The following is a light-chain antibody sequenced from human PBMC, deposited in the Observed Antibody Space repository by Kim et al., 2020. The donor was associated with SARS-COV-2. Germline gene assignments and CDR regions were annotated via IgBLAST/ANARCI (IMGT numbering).Light chain of an antibody. CDR3: QSSDSSLSTVV. V-gene: IGLV1-40*01. J-gene: IGLJ2*01. CDR2: GNN. Sequence: GVNIACTGSSANIGAGYDVHWYQQRPGTAPKLLIYGNNNRPSGVPDRFSVSRSGTSASLAITGLQAEDEADYFCQSSDSSLSTVVFGGGTQLTVL. CDR1: SANIGAGYD.